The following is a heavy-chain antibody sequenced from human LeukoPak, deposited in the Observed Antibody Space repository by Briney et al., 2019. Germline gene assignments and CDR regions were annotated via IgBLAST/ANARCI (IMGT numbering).Heavy chain of an antibody. D-gene: IGHD3-22*01. V-gene: IGHV4-30-2*01. CDR3: ARGPGYYGSSGLLNWYFDL. CDR1: GGSISSGGIS. J-gene: IGHJ2*01. CDR2: LYQRGST. Sequence: SESLSLTCAVSGGSISSGGISRSWTREQPGKGLDWIGYLYQRGSTYYTPSLKTPCTSSVDRSQNQFSLKVSSVTIAATAASYCARGPGYYGSSGLLNWYFDLWGRGTLVTVSS.